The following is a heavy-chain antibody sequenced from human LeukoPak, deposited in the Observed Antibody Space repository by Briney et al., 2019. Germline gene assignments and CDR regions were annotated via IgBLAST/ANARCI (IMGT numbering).Heavy chain of an antibody. CDR3: AREVGNVDTAISDY. CDR2: IKKAGSEK. D-gene: IGHD5-18*01. J-gene: IGHJ4*02. CDR1: GFTFSSYW. V-gene: IGHV3-7*01. Sequence: GGSLRLSCGASGFTFSSYWMSWGLQAPGKGLEWVANIKKAGSEKYYVAPLNGRFTISRDNAKKSLYLQMNSLRAEDTAVYYCAREVGNVDTAISDYWGQGTLVTVSS.